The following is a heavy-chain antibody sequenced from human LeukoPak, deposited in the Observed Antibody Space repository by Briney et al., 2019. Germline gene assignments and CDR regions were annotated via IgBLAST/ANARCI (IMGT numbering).Heavy chain of an antibody. D-gene: IGHD3-22*01. CDR2: INPTGGP. V-gene: IGHV4-34*01. CDR3: TRGLRLGNGYYRSNWFDP. CDR1: GASFSDYC. Sequence: SETLSLTCAVYGASFSDYCWSWTRQSPGKGLEWIGEINPTGGPNYNPSLRSRVTISLGTSGSQFSLRLTAVTAADTGVYFCTRGLRLGNGYYRSNWFDPWGQGTLVTVSS. J-gene: IGHJ5*02.